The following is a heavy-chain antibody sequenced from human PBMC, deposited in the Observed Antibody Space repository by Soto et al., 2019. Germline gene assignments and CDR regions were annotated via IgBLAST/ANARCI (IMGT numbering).Heavy chain of an antibody. CDR1: GYTFTSYG. J-gene: IGHJ6*02. Sequence: QVQLVQSGAEVKKPGASVKVSCKASGYTFTSYGFSWVRQAPGHGLEWMGWINGYTGNTHYAQKFQGRVTMTTDTSTSTAYMELWTLISDDTAVYYCARSWVTGKGGMDVWGQGTTVTVSS. CDR2: INGYTGNT. D-gene: IGHD3-16*01. CDR3: ARSWVTGKGGMDV. V-gene: IGHV1-18*01.